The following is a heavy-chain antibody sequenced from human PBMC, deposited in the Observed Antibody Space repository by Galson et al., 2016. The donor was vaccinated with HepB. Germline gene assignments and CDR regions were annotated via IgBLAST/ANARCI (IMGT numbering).Heavy chain of an antibody. V-gene: IGHV5-51*03. D-gene: IGHD5-18*01. J-gene: IGHJ4*02. CDR1: GYSFTNYW. CDR2: IYPGDSDT. Sequence: QSGAEVKKPGDSLKISCKGSGYSFTNYWIGWVRQMPGKGLGWMGIIYPGDSDTRYSPSFQGQVTISADESISTAYLQWSSLKASDTAMYYCARSRDTAMAVDYWGQGTLVTVSA. CDR3: ARSRDTAMAVDY.